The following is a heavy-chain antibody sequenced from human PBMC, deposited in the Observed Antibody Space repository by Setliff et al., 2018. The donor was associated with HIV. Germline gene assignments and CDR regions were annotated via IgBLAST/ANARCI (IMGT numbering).Heavy chain of an antibody. D-gene: IGHD3-10*01. V-gene: IGHV4-59*01. CDR2: IYYTGST. CDR1: SGSISTYY. Sequence: PSETLSLTCTVSSGSISTYYWTWIRQPPGKGLEYIGYIYYTGSTDYNPSLNGRVTISIDMSKSQFSLKLNSVTAADTAVYYCARATTHYFGNNKSSWPDAFDIWGRGTMVTVSS. J-gene: IGHJ3*02. CDR3: ARATTHYFGNNKSSWPDAFDI.